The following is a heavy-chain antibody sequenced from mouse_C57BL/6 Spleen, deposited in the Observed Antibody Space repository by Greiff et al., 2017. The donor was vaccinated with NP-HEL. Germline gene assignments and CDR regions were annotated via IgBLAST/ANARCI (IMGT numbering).Heavy chain of an antibody. D-gene: IGHD1-1*01. J-gene: IGHJ3*01. V-gene: IGHV1-15*01. CDR1: GYTFTDYE. Sequence: QVQLKESGAELVRPGASVTLSCKASGYTFTDYEMHWVKQTPVHGLEWIGAIDPETGGTAYNQKFKGKAIRTADKSSSTAYIELRSLTSEDSAVYYCTRDYGSSFLAYWGQGTLVTVSA. CDR2: IDPETGGT. CDR3: TRDYGSSFLAY.